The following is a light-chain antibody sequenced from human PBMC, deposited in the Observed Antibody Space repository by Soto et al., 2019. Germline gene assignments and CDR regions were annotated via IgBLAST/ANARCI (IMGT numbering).Light chain of an antibody. J-gene: IGKJ1*01. V-gene: IGKV1-5*03. CDR3: QQYNSYPWT. CDR2: KTS. CDR1: QGISSW. Sequence: DIQMTQSPSTLSASLGDTVTITCRARQGISSWLAWYKQKPWKAPNLLIYKTSTSENGVPSRFSGAGSGTEFTLTISSLQPDDFATYYCQQYNSYPWTFGQGTKVEIK.